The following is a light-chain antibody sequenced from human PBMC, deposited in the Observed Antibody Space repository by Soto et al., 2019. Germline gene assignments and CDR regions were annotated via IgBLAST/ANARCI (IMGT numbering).Light chain of an antibody. V-gene: IGLV1-47*01. J-gene: IGLJ1*01. CDR1: SSNIGSNS. CDR2: RND. Sequence: QSVLTQPPSASGTPGQRVTISCSGSSSNIGSNSVYWYRQLPGTAPKLLIYRNDQRPSGVPDRFSGSKSGTSASLAISGLRSEDEADYYCCSYAGSDTYVFGTGTKLTVL. CDR3: CSYAGSDTYV.